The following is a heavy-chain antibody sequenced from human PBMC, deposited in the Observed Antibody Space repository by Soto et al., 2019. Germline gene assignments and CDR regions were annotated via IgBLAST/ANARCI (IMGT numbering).Heavy chain of an antibody. CDR3: AGRSDILTGYPTY. J-gene: IGHJ4*02. CDR1: GFTFSSYS. CDR2: ISSSSSYI. V-gene: IGHV3-21*01. D-gene: IGHD3-9*01. Sequence: GGSLRLSCAASGFTFSSYSMNWVRQAPGKGLEWVSSISSSSSYIYYADSVKGRFTISRDNAKNSLYLQMNSLRAEDTAVYYCAGRSDILTGYPTYWGQGTLVTVSS.